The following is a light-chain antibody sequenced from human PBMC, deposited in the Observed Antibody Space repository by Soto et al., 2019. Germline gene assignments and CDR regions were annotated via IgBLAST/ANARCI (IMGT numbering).Light chain of an antibody. CDR3: CSYASSSPYV. CDR1: SSDVGSYNL. V-gene: IGLV2-23*01. CDR2: EGT. Sequence: LTQPASVSGSPGQSITISCTGASSDVGSYNLVSWYQHHPGRAPKLMIYEGTKRPSGVSNRFSGSKSGNTASLTISGLQAEDEADYYCCSYASSSPYVFGTGTKVTVL. J-gene: IGLJ1*01.